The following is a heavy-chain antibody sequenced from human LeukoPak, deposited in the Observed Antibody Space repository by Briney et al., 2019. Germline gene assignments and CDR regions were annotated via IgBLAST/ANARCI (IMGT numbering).Heavy chain of an antibody. J-gene: IGHJ6*02. CDR2: IHNGQIT. V-gene: IGHV4-4*02. Sequence: PSETLSLTCAVSGASISTSIWWGGVRPSPGKGLEWIGEIHNGQITNYNPSLNSRVTLSLDKSKNQFALTLNSVAAADTAVYYCARKRYGMDVWGQGTTVTVSS. CDR1: GASISTSIW. D-gene: IGHD1-1*01. CDR3: ARKRYGMDV.